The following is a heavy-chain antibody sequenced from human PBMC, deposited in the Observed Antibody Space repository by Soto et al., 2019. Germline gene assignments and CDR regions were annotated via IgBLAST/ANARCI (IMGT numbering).Heavy chain of an antibody. CDR2: INPNSGGT. D-gene: IGHD2-21*01. V-gene: IGHV1-2*04. Sequence: ASVKVSCKASGYTFTGYYMHWVRQAPGQGLEWMGWINPNSGGTNYAQKFQGWVTMTRDTSISTAYMELSRLRSDDTAVYYCARDYSRYYYYGMGGWGQGTTVTVSS. J-gene: IGHJ6*02. CDR3: ARDYSRYYYYGMGG. CDR1: GYTFTGYY.